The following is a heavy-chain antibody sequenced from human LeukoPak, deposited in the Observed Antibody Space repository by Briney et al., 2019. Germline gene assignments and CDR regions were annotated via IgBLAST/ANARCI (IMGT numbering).Heavy chain of an antibody. CDR3: ASRNGDYRGHAFDI. CDR1: GGSISSSSYY. V-gene: IGHV4-39*01. D-gene: IGHD4-17*01. J-gene: IGHJ3*02. Sequence: PSETLSLTCTVSGGSISSSSYYWGWIRQPPGKGLEWIGSIYYSGSTYYNPSLKSRVTISVDTSKNQFSLKLSSVTAADTAVYYCASRNGDYRGHAFDIWGQGTMVTVSS. CDR2: IYYSGST.